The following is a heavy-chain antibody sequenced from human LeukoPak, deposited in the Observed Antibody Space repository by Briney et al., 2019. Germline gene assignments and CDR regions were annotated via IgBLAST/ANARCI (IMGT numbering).Heavy chain of an antibody. Sequence: PGGSLRLSCAASGFTFSSYWMSWVRQAPGKGLEWVANIKQDGSEKYYVDSVKGRFTISRDNAKNELYLEMHSLRAEDTAVYYCARDRNGFFRYNGKWGFAFDIWGQGTTVTVSS. V-gene: IGHV3-7*01. CDR1: GFTFSSYW. CDR3: ARDRNGFFRYNGKWGFAFDI. D-gene: IGHD1-26*01. CDR2: IKQDGSEK. J-gene: IGHJ3*02.